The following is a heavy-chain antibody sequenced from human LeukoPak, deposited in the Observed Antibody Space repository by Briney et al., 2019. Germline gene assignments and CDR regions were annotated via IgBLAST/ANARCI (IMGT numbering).Heavy chain of an antibody. J-gene: IGHJ3*02. V-gene: IGHV3-74*01. D-gene: IGHD2-15*01. CDR1: RFTFRSYW. CDR3: ARTVADAFDI. CDR2: INSDGSST. Sequence: GGSLRLSCAASRFTFRSYWMHWVRQAPGKGLVWLSHINSDGSSTNYADSVKGRFTISRDTAKNTLYLQMSSLRAEDTAVYYWARTVADAFDIWGQGTMVTVSS.